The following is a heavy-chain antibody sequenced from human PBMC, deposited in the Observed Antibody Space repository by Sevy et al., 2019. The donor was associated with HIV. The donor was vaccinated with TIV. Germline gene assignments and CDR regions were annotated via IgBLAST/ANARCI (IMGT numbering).Heavy chain of an antibody. Sequence: GGSLRLSCVASGIILSNYWMSWVRQAPGKGLEWVANIRPDGTETNYVNSVKGRFTISGDNAKNSLYLQMNRLTAEDTATYYCGTYSSRTGTFDYWGQGTLVTVSS. CDR2: IRPDGTET. J-gene: IGHJ4*02. CDR1: GIILSNYW. CDR3: GTYSSRTGTFDY. V-gene: IGHV3-7*03. D-gene: IGHD4-4*01.